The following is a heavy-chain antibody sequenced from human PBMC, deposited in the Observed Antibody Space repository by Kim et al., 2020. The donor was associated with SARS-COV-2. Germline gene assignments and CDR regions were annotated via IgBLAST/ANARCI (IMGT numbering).Heavy chain of an antibody. D-gene: IGHD6-13*01. CDR1: GFSFRSYW. CDR3: ARDGILSYTSSWDY. J-gene: IGHJ4*02. V-gene: IGHV3-7*03. Sequence: GGSLRLSCAASGFSFRSYWMSWVRQAPGKGLEWVANIKEDGSVEQYVDSVKGRFTISRDNAKNSLYLQMNSLRADDTATYYCARDGILSYTSSWDYWGPGSLVTVSS. CDR2: IKEDGSVE.